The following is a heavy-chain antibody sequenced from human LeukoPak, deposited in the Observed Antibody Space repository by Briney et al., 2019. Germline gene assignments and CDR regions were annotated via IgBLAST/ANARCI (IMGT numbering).Heavy chain of an antibody. CDR1: GGTFISYA. CDR3: ARAQATDFDY. CDR2: MNPNSGNT. D-gene: IGHD5-12*01. V-gene: IGHV1-8*02. Sequence: ASVKVSCKASGGTFISYAISWVRQAPGQGLEWMGWMNPNSGNTGYAQKFQGRVTMTRNTSISTAYMELSSLRSEDTAVYYCARAQATDFDYWGQGTLVTVSS. J-gene: IGHJ4*02.